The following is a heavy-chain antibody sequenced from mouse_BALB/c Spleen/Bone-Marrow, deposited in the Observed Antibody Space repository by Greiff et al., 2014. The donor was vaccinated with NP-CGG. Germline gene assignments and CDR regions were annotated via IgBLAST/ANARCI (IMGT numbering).Heavy chain of an antibody. Sequence: VQLQQSGAELVKPGASVKLSCTASGFNIKDTYMHWVKQRPEQGLEWIGRIDTANGNTKYDPKFQGKATITADTSSNTAYLQLSSLTSENTAVYYCTRERDYDDGYAMDYWGQGTSVTVSS. V-gene: IGHV14-3*02. CDR1: GFNIKDTY. CDR2: IDTANGNT. J-gene: IGHJ4*01. D-gene: IGHD2-4*01. CDR3: TRERDYDDGYAMDY.